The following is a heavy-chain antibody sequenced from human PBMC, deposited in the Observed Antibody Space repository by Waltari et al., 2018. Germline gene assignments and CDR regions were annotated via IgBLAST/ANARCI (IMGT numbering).Heavy chain of an antibody. D-gene: IGHD4-17*01. Sequence: EVQLVESGVGLVQPGGSLRLSCAASGFTFSSYSMNWVRQAPGKGLEWVSYISSSSSTIYYADSVKGRFTISRDNAKNSLYLQMNSLRAEDTAVYYCARDPTTVVTPSPFDYWGQGTLVTVSS. CDR3: ARDPTTVVTPSPFDY. J-gene: IGHJ4*02. CDR2: ISSSSSTI. V-gene: IGHV3-48*01. CDR1: GFTFSSYS.